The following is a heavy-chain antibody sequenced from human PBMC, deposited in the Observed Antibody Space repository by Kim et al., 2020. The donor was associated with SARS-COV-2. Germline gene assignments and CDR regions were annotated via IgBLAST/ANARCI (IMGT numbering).Heavy chain of an antibody. CDR3: ARPMVRGVTTFDY. Sequence: ASVKVSCKASGYTFTGYYMHWVRQAPGQGLEWMGRINPKSGGTNYAQKFQGRVTMTRDTSISTAYMELSRLRSDDTAVYYCARPMVRGVTTFDYWGQGTLVTVSS. J-gene: IGHJ4*02. D-gene: IGHD3-10*01. V-gene: IGHV1-2*06. CDR2: INPKSGGT. CDR1: GYTFTGYY.